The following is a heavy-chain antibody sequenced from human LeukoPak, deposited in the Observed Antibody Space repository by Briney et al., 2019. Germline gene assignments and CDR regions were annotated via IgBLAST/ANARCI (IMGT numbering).Heavy chain of an antibody. Sequence: PGGSLRLSCAASGFTFSSYAMSWVRQAPGKGLEWVSAISGSGGSTYYADSVKGRSTISRDNSKNTLYLQMNSLRAEDTAVYYCAKNLGELLYLFFDYWGQGTLVTVSS. J-gene: IGHJ4*02. CDR1: GFTFSSYA. CDR3: AKNLGELLYLFFDY. D-gene: IGHD3-10*01. V-gene: IGHV3-23*01. CDR2: ISGSGGST.